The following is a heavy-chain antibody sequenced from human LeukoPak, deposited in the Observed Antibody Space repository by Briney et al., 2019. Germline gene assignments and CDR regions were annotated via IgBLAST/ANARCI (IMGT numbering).Heavy chain of an antibody. CDR2: INSNGTST. D-gene: IGHD3-3*01. V-gene: IGHV3-11*04. J-gene: IGHJ4*02. CDR1: GFTFSDYF. CDR3: ARAQLEWLSPLDS. Sequence: PGGSLRLSCATSGFTFSDYFMSWIRQAPGKGLEWVSYINSNGTSTYYADSLKGRFTTSRDNAKNSLYLQMNSLRSEDTAVYYCARAQLEWLSPLDSWGQGTLVTVSS.